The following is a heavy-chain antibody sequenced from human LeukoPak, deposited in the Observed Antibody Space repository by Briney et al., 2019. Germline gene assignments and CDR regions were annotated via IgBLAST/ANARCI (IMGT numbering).Heavy chain of an antibody. CDR2: IGTAGDT. CDR1: GFTFSSYD. V-gene: IGHV3-13*01. CDR3: ARGANGMDV. J-gene: IGHJ6*02. Sequence: GGSLRLSCAASGFTFSSYDMHWVRQATGKGLEWVSAIGTAGDTYYPGSVKGRFAISRENAKNSLCLQMNSPRAGDTAVYYCARGANGMDVWGQGTTVTVSS.